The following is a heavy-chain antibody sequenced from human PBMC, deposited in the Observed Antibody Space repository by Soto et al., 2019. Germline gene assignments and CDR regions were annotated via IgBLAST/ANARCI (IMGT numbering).Heavy chain of an antibody. CDR3: ARVGQTYYYDSSLGWFDP. CDR1: GYTFTSYY. Sequence: ASVKVSCKASGYTFTSYYMHWVRQAPGQGLDWMGIINPSGVSTSYAQKFQGRVTMTRDTSTSTVYMELSGLRSEDTAVYYCARVGQTYYYDSSLGWFDPWGQGTLVTVSS. D-gene: IGHD3-22*01. J-gene: IGHJ5*02. CDR2: INPSGVST. V-gene: IGHV1-46*01.